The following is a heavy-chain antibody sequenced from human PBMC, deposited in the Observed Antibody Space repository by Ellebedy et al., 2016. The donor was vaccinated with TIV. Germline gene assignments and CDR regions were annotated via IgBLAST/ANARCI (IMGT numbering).Heavy chain of an antibody. CDR2: ISYDGSNK. J-gene: IGHJ4*02. D-gene: IGHD6-13*01. CDR3: ARDAGYSSSWAGAED. V-gene: IGHV3-30-3*01. CDR1: GFTFSSYA. Sequence: GESLKISCAASGFTFSSYAMHWVRQAPGKGLEWVAVISYDGSNKYYADSVKGRFTISRDNSKNTLYLQMNSLRAEDTAVYYCARDAGYSSSWAGAEDWGQGTLVTVSS.